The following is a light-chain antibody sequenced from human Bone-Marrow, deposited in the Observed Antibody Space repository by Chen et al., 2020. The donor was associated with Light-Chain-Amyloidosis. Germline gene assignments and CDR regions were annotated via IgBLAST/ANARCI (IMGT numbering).Light chain of an antibody. V-gene: IGLV5-37*01. Sequence: QPVLTQPPYSSASLGESARLTCTLPSDINVATYTIYWYQQKAGGPPRYLLYYYSDSDKGQGSGVPSRSSGSRDASAKAGVFLISGDQADDEGEDYGMIWQSYAFGSGTQVTVL. CDR3: MIWQSYA. J-gene: IGLJ1*01. CDR1: SDINVATYT. CDR2: YYSDSDK.